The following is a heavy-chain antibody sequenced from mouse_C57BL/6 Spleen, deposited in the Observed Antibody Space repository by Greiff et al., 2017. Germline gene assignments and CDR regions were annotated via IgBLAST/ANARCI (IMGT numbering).Heavy chain of an antibody. D-gene: IGHD2-5*01. V-gene: IGHV1-9*01. CDR3: ARQDSNYQLGRFAY. J-gene: IGHJ3*01. CDR1: GYTFPGSW. Sequence: VQLQQSGAELMKPGASGKLSCKATGYTFPGSWLAWVKQRPGHGLWWIGEILPGSGSTNYNEKFKGKATLPADTSSNTAYMHLSSLTTEDSAIYYCARQDSNYQLGRFAYWGQGTLVTVSA. CDR2: ILPGSGST.